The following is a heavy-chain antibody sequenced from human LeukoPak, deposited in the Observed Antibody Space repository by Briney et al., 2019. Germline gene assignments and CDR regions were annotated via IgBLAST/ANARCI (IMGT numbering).Heavy chain of an antibody. Sequence: ASVTVSFKASGYTFTSHAVHWVRQAPGQRLEWMGWINVANGDTGYSQKFQDRVTITRDTSASTGYMEMSSLISEDTAVYYCASKPRGESRPFDYWGQGTLVTVSS. CDR3: ASKPRGESRPFDY. V-gene: IGHV1-3*01. D-gene: IGHD3-16*01. CDR1: GYTFTSHA. CDR2: INVANGDT. J-gene: IGHJ4*02.